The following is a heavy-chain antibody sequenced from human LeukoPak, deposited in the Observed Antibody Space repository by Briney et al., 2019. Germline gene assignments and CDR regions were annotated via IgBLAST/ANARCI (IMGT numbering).Heavy chain of an antibody. CDR1: GFTFSSYE. V-gene: IGHV3-48*03. CDR2: ISGSGSII. Sequence: GGSLRLSCAASGFTFSSYEMNWVRQAPGKGLEWVSYISGSGSIIYYADSVRGRFTISRDNAKNSLYLQMNSPRAEDTAVYYCARRYYYDTTGLDYWGQGTLVTVSS. J-gene: IGHJ4*02. CDR3: ARRYYYDTTGLDY. D-gene: IGHD3-22*01.